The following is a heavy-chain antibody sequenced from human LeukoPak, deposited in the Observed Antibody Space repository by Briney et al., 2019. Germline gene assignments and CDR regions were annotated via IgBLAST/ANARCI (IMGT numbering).Heavy chain of an antibody. D-gene: IGHD4-17*01. CDR2: ISAYNGNT. Sequence: ASVKVSCKASGYTFTSYGISWVRQAPGQGLEWMGWISAYNGNTNYAQKLQGRVTMTTDTSTSTAYMELRSLRSDDTAVYYCATALPFDTVNDEPYYYYYMDVWGKGTTVTVSS. J-gene: IGHJ6*03. V-gene: IGHV1-18*01. CDR1: GYTFTSYG. CDR3: ATALPFDTVNDEPYYYYYMDV.